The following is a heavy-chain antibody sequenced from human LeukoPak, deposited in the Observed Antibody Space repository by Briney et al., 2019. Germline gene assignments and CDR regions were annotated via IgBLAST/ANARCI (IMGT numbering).Heavy chain of an antibody. V-gene: IGHV1-2*02. CDR3: ARDPATFDYGDYEVNWFDP. CDR2: INPNSGGT. D-gene: IGHD4-17*01. J-gene: IGHJ5*02. CDR1: GYTFTGYY. Sequence: GASVKVSCKASGYTFTGYYMHWVRQAPGQGLEWMGWINPNSGGTNYAQKFQGRVTMTRDTSISTAYMELSRLRSDDTAVYYCARDPATFDYGDYEVNWFDPWGQGTLVTVSS.